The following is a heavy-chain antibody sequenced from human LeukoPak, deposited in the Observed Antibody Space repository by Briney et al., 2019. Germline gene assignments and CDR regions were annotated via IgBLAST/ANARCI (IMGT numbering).Heavy chain of an antibody. CDR1: GVTFSNYA. CDR3: AIKLPGSFPFDQ. J-gene: IGHJ4*02. Sequence: PGGSLRLSCAASGVTFSNYAMAWVRQAPGKGLEWVSSIGGGGDISYADSVKGRFTISRDNSKNTLYLQMNSLRAEDTAVYYCAIKLPGSFPFDQWGQGTLVTVSS. D-gene: IGHD1-7*01. V-gene: IGHV3-23*01. CDR2: IGGGGDI.